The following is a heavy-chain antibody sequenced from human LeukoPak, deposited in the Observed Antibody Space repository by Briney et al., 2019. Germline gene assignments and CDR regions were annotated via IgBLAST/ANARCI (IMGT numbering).Heavy chain of an antibody. D-gene: IGHD1-26*01. Sequence: ASVKVSCKASGYTFTGYYVHWVRQAPGQGLEWMGRINPNSGDTNYAQKFQGRVTMTRDTSISTAYMELSRLRSDDTAVYYCARESGSYHGNDYWGQGTLVTVSS. CDR2: INPNSGDT. CDR1: GYTFTGYY. J-gene: IGHJ4*02. CDR3: ARESGSYHGNDY. V-gene: IGHV1-2*06.